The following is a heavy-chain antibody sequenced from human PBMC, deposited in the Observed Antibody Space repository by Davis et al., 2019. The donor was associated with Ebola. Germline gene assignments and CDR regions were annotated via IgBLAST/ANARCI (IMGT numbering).Heavy chain of an antibody. D-gene: IGHD3-3*01. V-gene: IGHV3-7*01. CDR3: ARDSTTYYDFWSGYQAADY. Sequence: GESLKISCAASGFTFSSYWMSWVRQAPGKGLEWVANIKQDGSEKYYVDSVKGRFTISRDNAKNSLYLQMNSLRAEDTAVYYCARDSTTYYDFWSGYQAADYWGQGTLVTVSS. CDR1: GFTFSSYW. J-gene: IGHJ4*02. CDR2: IKQDGSEK.